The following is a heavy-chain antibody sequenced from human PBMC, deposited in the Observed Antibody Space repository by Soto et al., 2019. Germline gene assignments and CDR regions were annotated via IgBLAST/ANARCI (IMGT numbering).Heavy chain of an antibody. Sequence: GSLLLTCSASGSSFSDYWMHWVRQAPGKGLVWVSFIDTYGSTTTYADSVKGRFTISRDNVKNTLYLQMDSLRAEDTALYYCSRGGGFSGNYLGGQGTLVTVYS. V-gene: IGHV3-74*01. J-gene: IGHJ4*02. CDR3: SRGGGFSGNYL. D-gene: IGHD1-26*01. CDR1: GSSFSDYW. CDR2: IDTYGSTT.